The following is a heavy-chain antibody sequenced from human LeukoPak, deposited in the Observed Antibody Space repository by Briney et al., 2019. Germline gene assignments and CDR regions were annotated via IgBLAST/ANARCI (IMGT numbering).Heavy chain of an antibody. D-gene: IGHD3-22*01. CDR3: VTSYYDSSGYYDY. CDR2: VSTNNTNT. J-gene: IGHJ4*02. V-gene: IGHV1-18*01. Sequence: ASVKVSCKASGYSFRKYGLTWVRQAPGQGLEWMGWVSTNNTNTNYAQKVQGRVALSTDTSTNTGYMELRCLRSEDTAVYYCVTSYYDSSGYYDYWGPGTLVTVSS. CDR1: GYSFRKYG.